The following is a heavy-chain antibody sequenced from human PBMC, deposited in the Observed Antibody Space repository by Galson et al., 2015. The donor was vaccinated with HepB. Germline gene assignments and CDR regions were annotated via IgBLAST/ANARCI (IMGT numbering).Heavy chain of an antibody. J-gene: IGHJ4*02. D-gene: IGHD6-13*01. V-gene: IGHV1-3*01. CDR1: GYTFTSYA. CDR3: ARGPGYSSSWYDY. Sequence: SVKVSCKASGYTFTSYAMHWVRQAPGQRLEWMGWINAGNGNTKYSQKFQGRVTITRDTSASTAYMELSSLRSEDTAVYYCARGPGYSSSWYDYWGQGTLVTVSS. CDR2: INAGNGNT.